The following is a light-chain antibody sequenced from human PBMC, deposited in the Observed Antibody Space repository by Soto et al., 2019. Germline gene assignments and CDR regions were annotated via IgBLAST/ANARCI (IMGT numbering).Light chain of an antibody. CDR2: EVN. J-gene: IGLJ1*01. V-gene: IGLV2-8*01. CDR3: NSYAGSNSFV. CDR1: SGDVGGYNY. Sequence: QSALTQPPSASGSPGQSVTISCTGTSGDVGGYNYVSWYQQHPGKAPKLVIFEVNKRPSGVPDRFSGSKSGNTASLTVSGLQTEDEADHYCNSYAGSNSFVFGTGTKLTVL.